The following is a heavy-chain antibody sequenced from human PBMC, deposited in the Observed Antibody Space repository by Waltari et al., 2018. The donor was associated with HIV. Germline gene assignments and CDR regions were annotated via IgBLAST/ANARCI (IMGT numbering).Heavy chain of an antibody. Sequence: QVTLKESGPALVKPTQTLTLTCTFSGFSLSTNGMRVSWIRKPPGKALEWLARLDWDDDKFYSTSLKTRLTISKDTSKHQVVLTMTNMDPVDTATYYCARIPRYSSVFAFDYWGQGTLVAVSS. CDR3: ARIPRYSSVFAFDY. D-gene: IGHD5-18*01. J-gene: IGHJ4*02. CDR2: LDWDDDK. V-gene: IGHV2-70*04. CDR1: GFSLSTNGMR.